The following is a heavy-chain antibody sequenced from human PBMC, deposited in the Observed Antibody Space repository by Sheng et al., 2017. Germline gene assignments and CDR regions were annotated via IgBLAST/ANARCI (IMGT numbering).Heavy chain of an antibody. CDR1: GYTFTSYG. D-gene: IGHD2-2*01. J-gene: IGHJ6*02. CDR2: ISAYNGNT. V-gene: IGHV1-18*01. Sequence: QVQLVQSGAEVKKPGASVKVSCKASGYTFTSYGISWVRQAPGQGLEWMGWISAYNGNTNYAQKLQGRVTMTTDTSTSTAYMELRSLRSDDTAVYYCARCDWASYCSSTSCYSFYYYGMDVWGQGTTVTVSS. CDR3: ARCDWASYCSSTSCYSFYYYGMDV.